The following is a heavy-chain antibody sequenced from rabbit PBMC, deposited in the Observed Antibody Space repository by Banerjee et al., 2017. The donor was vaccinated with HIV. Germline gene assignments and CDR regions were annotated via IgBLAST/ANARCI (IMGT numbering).Heavy chain of an antibody. CDR2: IYNGDGST. D-gene: IGHD1-1*01. V-gene: IGHV1S40*01. CDR1: GFSFSGSSW. CDR3: AKSDSGAADAFNL. Sequence: QSLEESGGDLVKPGASLTLTCTASGFSFSGSSWIYWVRQAPGKGLEWIACIYNGDGSTWYASWVNGRFSISTTSSTTVTLQMTSLTAADTATYFCAKSDSGAADAFNLWGPGTLVTVS. J-gene: IGHJ4*01.